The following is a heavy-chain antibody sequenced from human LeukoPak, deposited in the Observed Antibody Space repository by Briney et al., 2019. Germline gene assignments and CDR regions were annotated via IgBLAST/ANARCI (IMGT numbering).Heavy chain of an antibody. V-gene: IGHV3-23*01. CDR1: GFTFSSYG. J-gene: IGHJ4*02. CDR3: AEPTGVPTRYYDY. Sequence: TGGSLRLSCAASGFTFSSYGMSWVRQAPGKGLEWVSVTSGSGGITYYADSVKGRFTISRDNSKNTLYLQMNSMRAEDTAVYYCAEPTGVPTRYYDYWGQGTLVTVSS. CDR2: TSGSGGIT. D-gene: IGHD3-10*01.